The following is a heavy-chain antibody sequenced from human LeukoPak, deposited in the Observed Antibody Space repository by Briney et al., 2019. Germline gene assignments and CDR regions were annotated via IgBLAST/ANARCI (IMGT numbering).Heavy chain of an antibody. D-gene: IGHD3-3*01. V-gene: IGHV3-23*01. CDR1: GFTFSSYG. CDR2: ISGSGGST. Sequence: GGSLRLSCAASGFTFSSYGMHWVRQAPGKGLEWVSSISGSGGSTYYADSVKGRFTVSRDNSKNTLYVQMNSLRAEDTAVYYCGGAKSGFYFYGMDVWGQGTTVTVSS. J-gene: IGHJ6*02. CDR3: GGAKSGFYFYGMDV.